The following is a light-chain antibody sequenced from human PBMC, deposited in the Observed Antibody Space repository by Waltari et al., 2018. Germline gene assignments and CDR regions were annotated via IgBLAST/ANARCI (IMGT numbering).Light chain of an antibody. CDR3: ATWDDRLSGPGV. CDR1: GSTVGTND. CDR2: MNN. Sequence: QSVLTQPPSASGTPGPRGTIPCSGRGSTVGTNDGHWSQQLPGTAPKLLIYMNNQRPAGVPFLFSCSKAGTAASLAVSGLRSEDEADYYFATWDDRLSGPGVFGGGTKLTVL. J-gene: IGLJ3*02. V-gene: IGLV1-47*01.